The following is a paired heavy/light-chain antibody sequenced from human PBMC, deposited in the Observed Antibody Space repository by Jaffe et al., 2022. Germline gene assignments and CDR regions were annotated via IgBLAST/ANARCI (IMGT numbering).Light chain of an antibody. CDR1: ALPKQY. CDR3: QSADSSGTSRV. J-gene: IGLJ3*02. CDR2: KDS. V-gene: IGLV3-25*03. Sequence: SYELTQPPSVSVSPGQTARITCSGDALPKQYAYWYQQKPGQAPVLVIYKDSERPSGIPERFSGSSSGTTVTLTISGVQAEDEADYYCQSADSSGTSRVFGGGTKLTVL.
Heavy chain of an antibody. D-gene: IGHD1-26*01. CDR3: ARDAGIRIVGAPADYFDY. J-gene: IGHJ4*02. CDR2: IYSGGST. V-gene: IGHV3-66*02. CDR1: GFTVSSNY. Sequence: EVQLVESGGGLVQPGGSLRLSCAASGFTVSSNYMSWVRQAPGKGLEWVSVIYSGGSTYYADSVKGRFTISRDNSKNTLYLQMNSLRAEDTAVYYCARDAGIRIVGAPADYFDYWGQGTLVTVSS.